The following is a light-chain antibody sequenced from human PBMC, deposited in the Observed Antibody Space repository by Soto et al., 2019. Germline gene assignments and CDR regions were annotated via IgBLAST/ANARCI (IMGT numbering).Light chain of an antibody. J-gene: IGLJ2*01. V-gene: IGLV2-14*01. CDR3: SSYTSSSTLV. CDR2: DVS. Sequence: QLVLTQPASVSGSPGQSITISCTGTSSDVGGYNYVSWYQQHPGKAPKLMIYDVSNRPSGVSNRFSGSKSGNTASLTMSGLQAEDEADYYCSSYTSSSTLVFGGGTKVTVL. CDR1: SSDVGGYNY.